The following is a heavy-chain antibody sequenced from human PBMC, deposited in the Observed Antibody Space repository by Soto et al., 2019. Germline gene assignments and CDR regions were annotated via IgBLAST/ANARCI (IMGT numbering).Heavy chain of an antibody. Sequence: SETLSLTCTVSGGSMSSYYWSWIRQSPGKGLEWIVYIYYSGSTNYNPSLKSRVAISLDTSKNQFSLMLSSVTAADTAVYYCARREWLATIKPYFAYWGQGTLVTVSS. J-gene: IGHJ4*02. D-gene: IGHD5-12*01. V-gene: IGHV4-59*01. CDR2: IYYSGST. CDR1: GGSMSSYY. CDR3: ARREWLATIKPYFAY.